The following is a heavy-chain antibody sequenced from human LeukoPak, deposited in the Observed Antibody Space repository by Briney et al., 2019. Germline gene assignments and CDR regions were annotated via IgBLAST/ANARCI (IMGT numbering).Heavy chain of an antibody. CDR3: AKEGGYTVTGNWFDP. D-gene: IGHD4-11*01. V-gene: IGHV3-23*01. Sequence: QPGGSLRLSCAASGFTFSSYAMAWVRQAPGKGLEWVSTISGGPGTTYYADSVKGRLTISRDNSKNTLYLQMNSLRAEDTAVYYCAKEGGYTVTGNWFDPWGQGTLVTVSS. CDR1: GFTFSSYA. CDR2: ISGGPGTT. J-gene: IGHJ5*02.